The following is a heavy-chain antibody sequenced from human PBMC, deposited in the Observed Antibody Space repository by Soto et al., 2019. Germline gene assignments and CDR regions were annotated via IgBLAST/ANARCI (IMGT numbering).Heavy chain of an antibody. CDR2: ISAYNGNT. D-gene: IGHD4-17*01. V-gene: IGHV1-18*01. CDR1: GYTFTSYG. Sequence: ASVKVSCKASGYTFTSYGISWVRQAPGQGLEWMGWISAYNGNTNYAQKLQGRVTITTDTSTSTAYMELSSLRSEDTAVYYCARAATVTTNYYYYMDVWGKGTTVTVSS. CDR3: ARAATVTTNYYYYMDV. J-gene: IGHJ6*03.